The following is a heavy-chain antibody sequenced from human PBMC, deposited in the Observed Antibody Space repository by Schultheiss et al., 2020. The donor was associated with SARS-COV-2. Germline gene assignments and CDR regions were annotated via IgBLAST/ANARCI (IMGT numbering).Heavy chain of an antibody. J-gene: IGHJ6*02. Sequence: SETLSLTCTVSGGSISSGGYYWSWIRQPPGKGLEWIGYIYYSGSTYYNPSLKSRVTISVDTSKNQFSLKLSSVTAADTAVYYCARTATYYYYGMDVWGQGTTVTVSS. V-gene: IGHV4-31*03. CDR1: GGSISSGGYY. CDR2: IYYSGST. CDR3: ARTATYYYYGMDV.